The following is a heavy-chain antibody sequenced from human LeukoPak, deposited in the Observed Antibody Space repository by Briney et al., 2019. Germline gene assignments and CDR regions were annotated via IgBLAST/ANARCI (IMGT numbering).Heavy chain of an antibody. V-gene: IGHV4-30-4*01. CDR2: IYYSGST. CDR1: GGSISSGDYY. Sequence: PSQTLSLTCTVSGGSISSGDYYWSWIRQPPGKGLEWIGYIYYSGSTYYNPSLKSRVTISADTSKNQFSLKLSSVTAADTAVYYCARTLPVGYSGYVGAIDYWGQGTLVTVSS. J-gene: IGHJ4*02. D-gene: IGHD5-12*01. CDR3: ARTLPVGYSGYVGAIDY.